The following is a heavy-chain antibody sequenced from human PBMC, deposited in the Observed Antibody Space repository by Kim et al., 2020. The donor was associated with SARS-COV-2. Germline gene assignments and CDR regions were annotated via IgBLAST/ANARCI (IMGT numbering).Heavy chain of an antibody. J-gene: IGHJ3*02. Sequence: STIYADSVKGRFTISRDNVRKTVHMQMNSLRADDTTVYYCVTGLVRAYEIWGQGTMVTVSS. D-gene: IGHD2-8*02. CDR3: VTGLVRAYEI. CDR2: ST. V-gene: IGHV3-74*01.